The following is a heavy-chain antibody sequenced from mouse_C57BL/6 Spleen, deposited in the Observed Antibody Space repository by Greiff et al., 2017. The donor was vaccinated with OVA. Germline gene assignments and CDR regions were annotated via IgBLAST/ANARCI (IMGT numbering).Heavy chain of an antibody. Sequence: VQLQQPGAELVRPGSSVKLSCKASGYTFTSYWMHWVKQRPIQGLEWIGNIDPSDSETHYNQKFKDKATLTVDKSSSTAYMQLSSLTCEDSAVYYSARSASSYGSIDVWGTGTTVTVSS. CDR2: IDPSDSET. CDR3: ARSASSYGSIDV. CDR1: GYTFTSYW. D-gene: IGHD1-1*01. J-gene: IGHJ1*03. V-gene: IGHV1-52*01.